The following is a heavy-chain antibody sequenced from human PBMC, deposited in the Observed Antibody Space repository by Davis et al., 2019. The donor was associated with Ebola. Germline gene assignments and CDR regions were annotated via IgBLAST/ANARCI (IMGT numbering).Heavy chain of an antibody. J-gene: IGHJ3*02. V-gene: IGHV1-46*01. CDR1: GYTFTSYG. Sequence: ASVKVSCKASGYTFTSYGISWVRQAPGQGLEWMGIINPSGGSTSYAQKFQGRVTMTRDTSTSTVYMELSSLRSEDTAVYYCATGGTIAVAGRVDAFDIWGQGTMVTVSS. D-gene: IGHD6-19*01. CDR3: ATGGTIAVAGRVDAFDI. CDR2: INPSGGST.